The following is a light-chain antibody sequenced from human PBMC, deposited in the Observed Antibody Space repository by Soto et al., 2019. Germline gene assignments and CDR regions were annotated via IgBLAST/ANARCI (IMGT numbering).Light chain of an antibody. CDR3: QQYNNWPRT. CDR1: QSVSSD. CDR2: SAS. J-gene: IGKJ1*01. Sequence: EIVMTHSPATLSVSPWGRATLSCRASQSVSSDLAWYHQKPGQAPRLLIYSASTRATGIPARFSGSGSGTEFTLTINSLQSEDFAVYYCQQYNNWPRTFGQGTKVDIK. V-gene: IGKV3-15*01.